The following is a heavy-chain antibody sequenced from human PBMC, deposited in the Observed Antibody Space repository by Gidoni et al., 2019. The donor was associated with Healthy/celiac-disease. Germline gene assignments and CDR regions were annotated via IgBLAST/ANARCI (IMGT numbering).Heavy chain of an antibody. D-gene: IGHD3-16*02. CDR2: ISGSGGST. CDR3: AMYYDYVWGSYRFPFDY. V-gene: IGHV3-23*01. Sequence: EVQLLASGGGLVQPGGSLRLSCAASGFTFSSYAMSWVRQAPGKGLEWVSAISGSGGSTYYADSVKGRFTISRDNSKNTLYLQMNSLRAEDTAVYYCAMYYDYVWGSYRFPFDYWGQGTLVTVSS. J-gene: IGHJ4*02. CDR1: GFTFSSYA.